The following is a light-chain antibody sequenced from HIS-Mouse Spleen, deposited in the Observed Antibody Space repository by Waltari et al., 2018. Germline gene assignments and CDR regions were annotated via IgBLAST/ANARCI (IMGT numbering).Light chain of an antibody. CDR2: KVS. J-gene: IGLJ1*01. CDR1: SSDVGGYNY. Sequence: QSALTQPASVSGSPGQSITISCTGTSSDVGGYNYVSWYQQHPGNAPKRIIYKVSTRPSWVSNRFSGSKSGNTASLTISGLQAEDEADYYCSSYTSSSTLVFGTGTKVTVL. CDR3: SSYTSSSTLV. V-gene: IGLV2-14*01.